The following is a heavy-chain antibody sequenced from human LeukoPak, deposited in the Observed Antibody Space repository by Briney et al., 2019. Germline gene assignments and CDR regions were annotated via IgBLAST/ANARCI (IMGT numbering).Heavy chain of an antibody. J-gene: IGHJ4*02. CDR3: ANNVRTYFDY. D-gene: IGHD3-10*01. CDR1: GFSFSTYS. V-gene: IGHV3-23*01. Sequence: GGSLRLSCVASGFSFSTYSMTWVRQAPGKGLEWVSSISGKDGSTYYADSVKGRFIISRDNSKNTLFLQMNSLRAEDTAVYYCANNVRTYFDYWGQGTLVTVSS. CDR2: ISGKDGST.